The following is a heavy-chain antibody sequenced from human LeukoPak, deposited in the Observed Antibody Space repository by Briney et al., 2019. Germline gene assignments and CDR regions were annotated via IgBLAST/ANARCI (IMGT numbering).Heavy chain of an antibody. CDR2: TFYRSKWGN. V-gene: IGHV6-1*01. CDR3: ARGTGASGFEF. Sequence: SQTLSLTCAISGDSVSSNSAAWNWISQSPSRGLEWLGRTFYRSKWGNNFALSVKSRITINADTSKNQISLQLSSVTPEDTAVYYCARGTGASGFEFWGQGSLVTVSS. D-gene: IGHD6-13*01. CDR1: GDSVSSNSAA. J-gene: IGHJ4*02.